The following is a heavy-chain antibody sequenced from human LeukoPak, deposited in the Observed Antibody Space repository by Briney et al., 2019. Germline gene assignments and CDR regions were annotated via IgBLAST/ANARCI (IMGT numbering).Heavy chain of an antibody. Sequence: GRSLRLACAACGVTCRSYGKHSVGAAPGKRLVWVSRIHGDGSGPIYADSVKGRFTISRDNAKNTLYLQMNSLRAEDTAVYYCARDGSLPDYWGQGTLVPVSS. J-gene: IGHJ4*02. CDR1: GVTCRSYG. CDR3: ARDGSLPDY. CDR2: IHGDGSGP. D-gene: IGHD2-15*01. V-gene: IGHV3-74*01.